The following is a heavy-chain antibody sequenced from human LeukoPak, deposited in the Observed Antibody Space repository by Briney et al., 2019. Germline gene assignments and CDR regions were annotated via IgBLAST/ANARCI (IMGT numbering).Heavy chain of an antibody. D-gene: IGHD2-15*01. Sequence: ASVKVSFKASGTTLSNYGITWVRQAPGQGLEWMGWISAYNGNTNYAQKFQGRATMTTDTSTSTAYMELRSLRSDDTALYYCARDCSGGTCYLDYWGQGTLATVSS. CDR3: ARDCSGGTCYLDY. CDR1: GTTLSNYG. J-gene: IGHJ4*02. CDR2: ISAYNGNT. V-gene: IGHV1-18*01.